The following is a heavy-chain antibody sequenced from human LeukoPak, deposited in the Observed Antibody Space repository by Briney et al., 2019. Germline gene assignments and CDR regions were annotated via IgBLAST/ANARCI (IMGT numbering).Heavy chain of an antibody. V-gene: IGHV4-34*01. D-gene: IGHD6-13*01. Sequence: SETLSLTCAVYGGSFSGYYRSWIRQPPGKGLEWIGEINHSGSTNYNPSLKSRVTISVDTSKNQFSLKLSSVTAADTAVYYCARGPSYSSSWYSELDYWGQGTLVTVSS. CDR1: GGSFSGYY. CDR3: ARGPSYSSSWYSELDY. J-gene: IGHJ4*02. CDR2: INHSGST.